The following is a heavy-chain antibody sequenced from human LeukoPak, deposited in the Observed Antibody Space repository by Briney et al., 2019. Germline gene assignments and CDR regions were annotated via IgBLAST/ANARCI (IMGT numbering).Heavy chain of an antibody. J-gene: IGHJ4*02. CDR3: ARGMTTVTHFDY. V-gene: IGHV3-9*01. CDR2: ISWNSGSI. Sequence: GGSLRLSCAASGFTFSSYAMSWVRQAPGKGLEWVSGISWNSGSIGYADSVKGRFTISRDNAKNSLYLQMNSLRAEDTALYYCARGMTTVTHFDYWGQGTLVTVSS. CDR1: GFTFSSYA. D-gene: IGHD4-11*01.